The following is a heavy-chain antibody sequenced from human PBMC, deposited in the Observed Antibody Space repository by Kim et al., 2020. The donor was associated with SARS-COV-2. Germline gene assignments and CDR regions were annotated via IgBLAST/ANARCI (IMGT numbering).Heavy chain of an antibody. Sequence: KLQGRVTMTTDTSTSTAYMELRSLRSDDTAVYYCARKVYYYDSSGYYYDYWGQGTLVTVSS. D-gene: IGHD3-22*01. V-gene: IGHV1-18*01. CDR3: ARKVYYYDSSGYYYDY. J-gene: IGHJ4*02.